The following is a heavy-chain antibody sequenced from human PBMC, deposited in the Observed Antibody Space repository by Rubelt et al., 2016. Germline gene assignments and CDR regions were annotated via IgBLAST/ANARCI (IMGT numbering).Heavy chain of an antibody. CDR3: ATDLYGGSPRY. CDR1: GGSISSYY. CDR2: IYSSGST. Sequence: QVQLQESGPGLVKPSETLSLTCTVSGGSISSYYWSWIRQPPGKGLEWIGYIYSSGSTNYNPPFKSRVTISVDTSQNQFSLKLSSVTAADTAVYYCATDLYGGSPRYGGQGTLVTVSS. V-gene: IGHV4-59*01. J-gene: IGHJ4*02. D-gene: IGHD1-26*01.